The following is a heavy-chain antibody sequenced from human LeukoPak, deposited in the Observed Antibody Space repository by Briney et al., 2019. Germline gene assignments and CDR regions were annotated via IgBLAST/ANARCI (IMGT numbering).Heavy chain of an antibody. V-gene: IGHV4-59*08. J-gene: IGHJ5*02. CDR3: ARLGRSPNWFDP. CDR1: GGSFSGYY. Sequence: SETLSLTCAVYGGSFSGYYWSWIRQPPGKGLEWIGYIYYSGSTNYNPSLKSRVTISVDTSKNQFSLKLSSVTAADTAVYYCARLGRSPNWFDPWGQGTLVTVSS. CDR2: IYYSGST.